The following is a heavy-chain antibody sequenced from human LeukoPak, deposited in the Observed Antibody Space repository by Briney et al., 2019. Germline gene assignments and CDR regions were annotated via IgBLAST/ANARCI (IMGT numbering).Heavy chain of an antibody. J-gene: IGHJ5*02. CDR2: IHHSGST. V-gene: IGHV4-38-2*01. Sequence: QPSETLSLTCAVSSLSISSGYYWVWIRQPPGKGLEWIGSIHHSGSTYYNPSLRSRVTISVDTSKNQFSLKLTSVTAADTAMYYCARRGPGDGYSRGLLYHWGQGTLVTVSS. D-gene: IGHD5-24*01. CDR3: ARRGPGDGYSRGLLYH. CDR1: SLSISSGYY.